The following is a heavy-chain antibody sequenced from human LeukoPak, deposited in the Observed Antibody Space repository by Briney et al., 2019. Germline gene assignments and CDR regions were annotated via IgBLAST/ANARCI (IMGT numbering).Heavy chain of an antibody. CDR2: IYHTGST. V-gene: IGHV4-59*12. Sequence: SETLSLTCTVSGGSISTYYWSWIRQPPGKGLEWIGSIYHTGSTYKNPSLKSRLTISMDKSKNSFSLRLTSVTAADTAVYYCARVDGSCSGGSCPSGNWFDPWGQGTLVTVSS. D-gene: IGHD2-15*01. CDR1: GGSISTYY. J-gene: IGHJ5*02. CDR3: ARVDGSCSGGSCPSGNWFDP.